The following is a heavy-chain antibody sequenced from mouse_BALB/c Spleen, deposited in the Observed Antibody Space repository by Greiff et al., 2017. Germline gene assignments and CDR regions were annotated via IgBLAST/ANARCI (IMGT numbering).Heavy chain of an antibody. Sequence: EVQLQESGAELVKPGASVKLSCTASGFNIKDTYMHWVKQRPEQGLEWIGRIDPANGNTKYDPKFQGKATITADTSSNTAYLQLSSLTSEDTAVYYCAPYYYGSSPRFAYWGQGTLVTVSA. CDR1: GFNIKDTY. CDR3: APYYYGSSPRFAY. V-gene: IGHV14-3*02. D-gene: IGHD1-1*01. CDR2: IDPANGNT. J-gene: IGHJ3*01.